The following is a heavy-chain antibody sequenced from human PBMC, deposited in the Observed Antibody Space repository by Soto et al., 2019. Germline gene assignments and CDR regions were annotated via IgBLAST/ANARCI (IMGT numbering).Heavy chain of an antibody. D-gene: IGHD4-17*01. CDR1: GITFGSRA. CDR2: IADSGGDA. Sequence: AVGSLRLSCVASGITFGSRAMSGVRQAPGERLELVPSIADSGGDAKYADSVRGRFTIPRDNSKNPLYLQMSSLRAEDSAVYYCARGAGRESTSVHDYYYFDYWGQGTLVTVSS. CDR3: ARGAGRESTSVHDYYYFDY. J-gene: IGHJ4*02. V-gene: IGHV3-23*01.